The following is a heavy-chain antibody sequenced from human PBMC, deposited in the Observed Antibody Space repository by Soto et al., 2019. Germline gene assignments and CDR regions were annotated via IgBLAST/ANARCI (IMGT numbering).Heavy chain of an antibody. CDR2: ISAYNGNT. CDR1: GYTFTSYG. CDR3: ARVARGYSGPDAFDV. Sequence: ASVKVSCKASGYTFTSYGISWVRQAPGQGLEWMGWISAYNGNTNYAQKLQGRVTVSLDTSKNQFSLKLSSVTAADTAVYYCARVARGYSGPDAFDVWGQGAMVTVSS. V-gene: IGHV1-18*01. J-gene: IGHJ3*01. D-gene: IGHD5-12*01.